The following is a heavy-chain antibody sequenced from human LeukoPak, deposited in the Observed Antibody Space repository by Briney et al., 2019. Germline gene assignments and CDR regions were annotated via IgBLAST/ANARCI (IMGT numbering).Heavy chain of an antibody. D-gene: IGHD5-12*01. CDR2: IIPIFGTA. Sequence: SVKVSCKASGGTFSSYAISWVRQAPGQGLEWMGGIIPIFGTANYAQKFQGRVTITADESTSTAYMELSSLRSEDTAVYYCARDLNGGYDLDYWGQGTLVIVSS. CDR1: GGTFSSYA. CDR3: ARDLNGGYDLDY. J-gene: IGHJ4*02. V-gene: IGHV1-69*13.